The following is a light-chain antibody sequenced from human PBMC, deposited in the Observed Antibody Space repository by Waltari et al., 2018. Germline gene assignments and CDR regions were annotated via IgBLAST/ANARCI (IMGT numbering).Light chain of an antibody. CDR1: SRYGGSYNP. J-gene: IGLJ3*02. CDR3: SSQSSNNVVL. CDR2: DVS. V-gene: IGLV2-14*03. Sequence: QSALTQPASVSGSPGQSITIPCTGTSRYGGSYNPVSWYQDHPGQGPKVIIYDVSDRPSGVSARFSGSKSGNTASLTISGLQAEDEADYYCSSQSSNNVVLFGGGTKVTVL.